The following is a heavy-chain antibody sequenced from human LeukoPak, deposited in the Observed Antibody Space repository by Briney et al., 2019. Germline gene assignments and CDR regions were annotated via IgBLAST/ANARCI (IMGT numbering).Heavy chain of an antibody. D-gene: IGHD6-19*01. CDR3: ARGGEGSGWYGGYYFDY. Sequence: ASVKVSCKASGYTFTGHYMHWVRQAPGQGLEWMGWINPNSGGTNYAQKFQGRVTMTRDTSISTAYMELSRLRSDDTAVYYCARGGEGSGWYGGYYFDYWGQGTLVTVSS. J-gene: IGHJ4*02. CDR2: INPNSGGT. CDR1: GYTFTGHY. V-gene: IGHV1-2*02.